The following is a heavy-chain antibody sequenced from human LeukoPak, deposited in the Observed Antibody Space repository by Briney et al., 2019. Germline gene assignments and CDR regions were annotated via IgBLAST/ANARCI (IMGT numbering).Heavy chain of an antibody. CDR2: IYYSGST. Sequence: SETLSLTCTVSGGSISSYYWSWIRQPPGKGLEWLGYIYYSGSTNYNPSLKSRVTISVDTSKNQFSLKLSSVTAADTAVYYCARSLGWLRLYYFDYWGQGTLVTVSS. J-gene: IGHJ4*02. V-gene: IGHV4-59*01. CDR3: ARSLGWLRLYYFDY. D-gene: IGHD5-24*01. CDR1: GGSISSYY.